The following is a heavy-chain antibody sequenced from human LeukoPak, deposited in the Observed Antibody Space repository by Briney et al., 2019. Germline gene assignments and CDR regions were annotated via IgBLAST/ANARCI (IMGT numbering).Heavy chain of an antibody. D-gene: IGHD3-22*01. CDR2: ISGSGGST. CDR3: AKEKIVVVSYYYGMDV. Sequence: GGSLRLSCAASGFTFSSYAMSWVRQAPGKGLEWVSAISGSGGSTYYADSVRGRFTISRDNPKNTLYLQMNSLRAEDTAVYYCAKEKIVVVSYYYGMDVWGQGTTVTVSS. CDR1: GFTFSSYA. J-gene: IGHJ6*02. V-gene: IGHV3-23*01.